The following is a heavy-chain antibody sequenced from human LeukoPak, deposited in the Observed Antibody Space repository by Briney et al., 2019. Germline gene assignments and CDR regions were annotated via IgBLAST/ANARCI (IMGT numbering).Heavy chain of an antibody. CDR3: ARAGYGDSDFDY. J-gene: IGHJ4*02. D-gene: IGHD4-17*01. V-gene: IGHV4-34*01. CDR2: INHSGNT. CDR1: GDSLSGYY. Sequence: SETLSLTCAVYGDSLSGYYLSWIRQPPGKGLEWIGEINHSGNTNYNPTLKSRVTISVDTSKNQFSLKLNSVTAADTAVYYCARAGYGDSDFDYWGQGTLVTVSS.